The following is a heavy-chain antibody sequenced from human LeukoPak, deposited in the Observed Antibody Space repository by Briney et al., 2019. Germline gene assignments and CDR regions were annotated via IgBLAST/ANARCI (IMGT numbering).Heavy chain of an antibody. D-gene: IGHD3-10*01. Sequence: GGSLRLSCAASGFTFKNYAMSWVRQAPGKGLEWVSGISVSDGSTHYADSVKGRFTISRDNSKNTLYLQMNSLRAEDTALYYCAKVPGRWFVDYWGQGTLVTVSS. CDR3: AKVPGRWFVDY. CDR1: GFTFKNYA. V-gene: IGHV3-23*01. J-gene: IGHJ4*02. CDR2: ISVSDGST.